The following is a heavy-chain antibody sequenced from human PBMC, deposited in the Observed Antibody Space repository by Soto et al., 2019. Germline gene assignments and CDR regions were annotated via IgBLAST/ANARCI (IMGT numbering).Heavy chain of an antibody. CDR2: IIPILGIA. J-gene: IGHJ6*02. CDR1: GGTFSSYT. Sequence: SVKVSCKASGGTFSSYTISWVRQAPGQGLEWMGRIIPILGIANHAQKFQGRVTITADKSTSTAYMELSSLRSEDTAVYYCARAGYCSSTSCYWRNYYYGMDVWGQGTTVTVSS. D-gene: IGHD2-2*01. CDR3: ARAGYCSSTSCYWRNYYYGMDV. V-gene: IGHV1-69*02.